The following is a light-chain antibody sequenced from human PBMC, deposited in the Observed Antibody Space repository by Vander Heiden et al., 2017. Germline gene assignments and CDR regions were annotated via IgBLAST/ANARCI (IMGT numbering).Light chain of an antibody. CDR3: AAWDDSLNGVV. V-gene: IGLV1-44*01. J-gene: IGLJ2*01. Sequence: QSVLTQPPAASGTPGQRVTFSCSGSSSNIGSNTVNWYQHLPGTAPNLLIYSNNQRPSGVPDRFSGSKSGTSASLAISGLQSEDEADYYCAAWDDSLNGVVFGGGTKLTVL. CDR1: SSNIGSNT. CDR2: SNN.